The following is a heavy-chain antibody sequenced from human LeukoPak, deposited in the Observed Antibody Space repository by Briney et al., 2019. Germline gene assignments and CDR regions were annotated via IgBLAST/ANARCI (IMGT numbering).Heavy chain of an antibody. V-gene: IGHV3-30*18. CDR2: ISYDGSNK. CDR3: AKDVYYYDSSGYPDY. J-gene: IGHJ4*02. D-gene: IGHD3-22*01. CDR1: GFTFSSYG. Sequence: PGGSLRLSCAASGFTFSSYGMHWVRQAPGKGLEWVAVISYDGSNKYYADSVKGRFTISRDNSKNTLYLQMNSLRAEDTAVYYCAKDVYYYDSSGYPDYWGQGTLVTVSS.